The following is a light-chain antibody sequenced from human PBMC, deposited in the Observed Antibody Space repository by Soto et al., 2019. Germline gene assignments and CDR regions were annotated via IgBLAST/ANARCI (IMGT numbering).Light chain of an antibody. J-gene: IGKJ5*01. V-gene: IGKV3-11*01. Sequence: IVLTQAPATLSLSAVEGATLSCRASQSVSSYLTWYQQKPGQAPRLLMYDASNRATGIPARFSGSGSGTDFTLTISSLEPEDSAVYFCQQYTGPPTTFGQGTRLEIK. CDR2: DAS. CDR1: QSVSSY. CDR3: QQYTGPPTT.